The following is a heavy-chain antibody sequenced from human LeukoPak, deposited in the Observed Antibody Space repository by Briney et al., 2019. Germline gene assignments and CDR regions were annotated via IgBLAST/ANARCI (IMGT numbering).Heavy chain of an antibody. V-gene: IGHV3-30*18. J-gene: IGHJ6*02. D-gene: IGHD6-13*01. CDR1: GFTFSSYG. Sequence: GGSLRLSCAASGFTFSSYGMHWVRQAPGKGLEWVAVISYDGSNKYYADSVKGRFTISRDNSKTTLYLQMNSLRAEDTAVYYCAKGAYSSSWYVVTQYYYYYYGMDVWGQGTTVTVSS. CDR3: AKGAYSSSWYVVTQYYYYYYGMDV. CDR2: ISYDGSNK.